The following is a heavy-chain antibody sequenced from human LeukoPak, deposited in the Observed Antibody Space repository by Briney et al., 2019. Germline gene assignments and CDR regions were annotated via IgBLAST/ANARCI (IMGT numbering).Heavy chain of an antibody. CDR1: GYTFTGCY. CDR2: INPNSGGT. CDR3: ARDPHGSSWLLYYYMDV. J-gene: IGHJ6*03. V-gene: IGHV1-2*02. D-gene: IGHD6-13*01. Sequence: ASVKVSCKASGYTFTGCYMHWVRQAPGQGLEWMGWINPNSGGTNYAQKFQGRVTMTRDTSISTAYMELSRLRSDDTAVYYCARDPHGSSWLLYYYMDVWGKGTTVTVSS.